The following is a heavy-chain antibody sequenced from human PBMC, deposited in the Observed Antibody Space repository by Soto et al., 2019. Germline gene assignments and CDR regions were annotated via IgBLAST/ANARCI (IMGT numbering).Heavy chain of an antibody. J-gene: IGHJ6*02. CDR3: ARDRCSGTSCLYYYYGMDV. D-gene: IGHD2-2*01. V-gene: IGHV1-2*02. CDR2: INPNSGGT. CDR1: VYTFTGYY. Sequence: ASVTVSCKASVYTFTGYYMHWVRQAPGQGLEWMGWINPNSGGTNYAQKFQGRVTMTRDTSISTAYMELSRLRSDDTAVYYCARDRCSGTSCLYYYYGMDVWGQGTTVTVSS.